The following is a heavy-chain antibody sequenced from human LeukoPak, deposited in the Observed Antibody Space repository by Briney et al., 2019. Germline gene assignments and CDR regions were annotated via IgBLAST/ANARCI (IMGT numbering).Heavy chain of an antibody. J-gene: IGHJ4*02. V-gene: IGHV4-34*01. CDR2: INLSRST. CDR1: GGSFRCSY. Sequence: PSETLSLTFCVSGGSFRCSYCGWIRQPPGKGLEWIGEINLSRSTNYNSSLTSRVTISLDTSKNQFSLNLRSVTTADTAVYSCARVSISLFGVVTAHFDSWGQGTLVAVSS. D-gene: IGHD3-3*01. CDR3: ARVSISLFGVVTAHFDS.